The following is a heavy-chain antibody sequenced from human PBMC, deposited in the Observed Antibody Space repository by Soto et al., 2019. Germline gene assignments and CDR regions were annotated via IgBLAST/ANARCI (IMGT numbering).Heavy chain of an antibody. CDR2: ISSSSSYI. Sequence: EVQLVESGGGLVKPGGSLRLSCAASGFTFSSYSMNWVRQAPGKGLEWVSSISSSSSYIYYADSVKGRFTISRDNAKNSVYLQMNSLGAEDTAVYYCARGSVAAAGYADYYYYGMDVWGQGTTVTVSS. CDR1: GFTFSSYS. J-gene: IGHJ6*01. V-gene: IGHV3-21*01. CDR3: ARGSVAAAGYADYYYYGMDV. D-gene: IGHD6-13*01.